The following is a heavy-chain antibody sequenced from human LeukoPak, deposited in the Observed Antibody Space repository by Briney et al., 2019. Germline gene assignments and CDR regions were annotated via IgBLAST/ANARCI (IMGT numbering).Heavy chain of an antibody. D-gene: IGHD6-19*01. CDR1: GFTFSSYG. V-gene: IGHV3-30*18. CDR3: AKVRWDNSGWYYSDS. Sequence: GGSLRLSCAASGFTFSSYGMHWVRQAPGKGLEWVAVISYDGSNKYYADSVKGRFTVSRDNSKNTLYLQVNSLRVEDTAVYYCAKVRWDNSGWYYSDSWGQGTLVTVSS. CDR2: ISYDGSNK. J-gene: IGHJ4*02.